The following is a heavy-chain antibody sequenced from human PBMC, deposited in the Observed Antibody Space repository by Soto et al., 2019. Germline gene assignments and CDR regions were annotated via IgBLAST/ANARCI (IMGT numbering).Heavy chain of an antibody. CDR2: ISSGNPSV. CDR1: GFTISTYS. J-gene: IGHJ4*02. D-gene: IGHD1-26*01. CDR3: ARGGWEHDY. Sequence: EVQLVDSGGGLVQPGGSLRLSCAASGFTISTYSMNWVRQAPGKGLEWIAYISSGNPSVHYADSVRGRFTISRDTAKNSLHLQMNSLRDGDTAVYFCARGGWEHDYWGQGTLVTVSS. V-gene: IGHV3-48*02.